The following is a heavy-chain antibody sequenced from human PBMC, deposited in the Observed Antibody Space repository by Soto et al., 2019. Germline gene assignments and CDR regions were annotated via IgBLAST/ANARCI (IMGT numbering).Heavy chain of an antibody. Sequence: GGSLRLSCVGSGFIYGNYAMSWVRLAPGKGLEWVAGISGSAVNTYYADSVKGRFTISRDNSNNTLYLQMNSLRAEDTAAYYCAKGSGGKVLVSSRIYFDWWGQGSLVTVSS. V-gene: IGHV3-23*01. CDR3: AKGSGGKVLVSSRIYFDW. CDR1: GFIYGNYA. CDR2: ISGSAVNT. J-gene: IGHJ4*02. D-gene: IGHD2-2*01.